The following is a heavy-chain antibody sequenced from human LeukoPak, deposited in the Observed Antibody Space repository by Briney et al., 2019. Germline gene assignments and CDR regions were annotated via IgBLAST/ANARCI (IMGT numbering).Heavy chain of an antibody. V-gene: IGHV1-69*13. CDR3: AISGLDGVGATIPYYYYYMDV. J-gene: IGHJ6*03. Sequence: SVKVSCKASGGTFSSYAISWVRQAPGQGLEWMGGIIPIFGTANYAQKFQGRVTITADESTSTAYMELSSLRSEDTAVYYCAISGLDGVGATIPYYYYYMDVWGKGTTVTVSS. CDR1: GGTFSSYA. D-gene: IGHD1-26*01. CDR2: IIPIFGTA.